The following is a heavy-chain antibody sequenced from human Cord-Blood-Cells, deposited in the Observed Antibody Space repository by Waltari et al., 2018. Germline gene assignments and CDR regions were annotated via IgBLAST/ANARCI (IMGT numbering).Heavy chain of an antibody. CDR3: TSAGATKALGP. CDR1: GFTFSGSA. D-gene: IGHD1-26*01. V-gene: IGHV3-73*02. J-gene: IGHJ5*02. CDR2: IRSKANSYAT. Sequence: EVQLVESGGGLVQPGGSLKLSCAASGFTFSGSAMHWVRQASGEGVGWVGRIRSKANSYATGYAASVKGRFTISRDDSKNTAYLQMNSLKTEDTAVYYCTSAGATKALGPWGQGTLVTVSS.